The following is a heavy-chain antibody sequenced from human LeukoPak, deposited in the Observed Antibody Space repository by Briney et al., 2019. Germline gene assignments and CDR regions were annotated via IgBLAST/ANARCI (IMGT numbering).Heavy chain of an antibody. CDR2: IYSGGST. CDR3: TTDPGELLAP. D-gene: IGHD3-10*01. CDR1: GFTVSSNY. J-gene: IGHJ5*02. Sequence: QTGGSLRLSCAASGFTVSSNYMSWVRQAPGKGLEWVSVIYSGGSTYYADSVKGRFTISRDDSKNTLHLQMNSLKTEDTAVYYCTTDPGELLAPWGQGTLVTVSS. V-gene: IGHV3-53*01.